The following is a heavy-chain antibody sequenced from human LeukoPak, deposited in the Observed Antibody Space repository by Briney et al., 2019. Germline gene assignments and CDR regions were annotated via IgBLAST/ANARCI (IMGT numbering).Heavy chain of an antibody. CDR2: IDHSGSA. J-gene: IGHJ4*02. V-gene: IGHV4-34*01. CDR1: AESFSGYH. Sequence: SETLSLTCGVYAESFSGYHWTWIRLRPGKGLDWIGDIDHSGSAHYNPSLKSRVTISVDTSNKQFSLNLHSVTAADTAVYYCARDAFLYDFWSGYPDYWGQGTLVTVSS. CDR3: ARDAFLYDFWSGYPDY. D-gene: IGHD3-3*01.